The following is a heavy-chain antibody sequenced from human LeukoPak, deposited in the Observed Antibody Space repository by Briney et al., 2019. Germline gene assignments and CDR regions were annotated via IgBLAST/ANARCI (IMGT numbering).Heavy chain of an antibody. V-gene: IGHV3-21*01. CDR2: ISSSSSYI. CDR1: GFTFSSYS. CDR3: ARGWGYSYGYVDY. J-gene: IGHJ4*02. Sequence: GGSLRLSCAASGFTFSSYSMNWVRQAPGKGLEWVSSISSSSSYIYYVDSVKGRFTISRDNAKNSLYLQMNSLRAEDTAVYYCARGWGYSYGYVDYWGQGPLVTVSS. D-gene: IGHD5-18*01.